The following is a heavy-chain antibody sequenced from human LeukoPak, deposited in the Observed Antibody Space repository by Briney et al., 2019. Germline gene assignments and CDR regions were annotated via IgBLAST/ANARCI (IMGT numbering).Heavy chain of an antibody. CDR1: GYTLTELS. Sequence: ASVKVSCKVSGYTLTELSMHWMRQAPGKGLEWMGGFDPEDGETIYAQKFQGRVTMTEDTSTDTAYMELSSLRSEDTAVYYCAGLVTAIRGVDWFDPWGQGTLVTVSS. J-gene: IGHJ5*02. CDR2: FDPEDGET. V-gene: IGHV1-24*01. CDR3: AGLVTAIRGVDWFDP. D-gene: IGHD2-21*02.